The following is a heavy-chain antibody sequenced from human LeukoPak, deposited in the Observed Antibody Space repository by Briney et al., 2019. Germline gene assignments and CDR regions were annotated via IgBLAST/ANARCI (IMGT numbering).Heavy chain of an antibody. CDR1: GFTFSSYA. CDR2: ISTNGGST. J-gene: IGHJ4*02. CDR3: AGTEMATTYFEY. V-gene: IGHV3-64*04. D-gene: IGHD5-24*01. Sequence: GGSLRLSCSASGFTFSSYAMHWVRQAPGKGLEYVSGISTNGGSTYYADSVKGRFTIPRHSSRNTLYLQMNSLRAEDTAVYYCAGTEMATTYFEYWGQGTLVTVSS.